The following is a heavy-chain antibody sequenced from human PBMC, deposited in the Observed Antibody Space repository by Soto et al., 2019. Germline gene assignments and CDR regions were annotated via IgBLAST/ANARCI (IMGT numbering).Heavy chain of an antibody. CDR2: IYYSGST. J-gene: IGHJ4*02. CDR1: GGSISSYY. V-gene: IGHV4-59*01. CDR3: ARGRGDTAMAWYY. Sequence: SETLSLTCTVSGGSISSYYWSWIRQPPGKGLEWIGYIYYSGSTKYNPSLKSRVAISVDTSKNQFSLKLNSVTAADTAVYYCARGRGDTAMAWYYWGQGTLVTVSS. D-gene: IGHD5-18*01.